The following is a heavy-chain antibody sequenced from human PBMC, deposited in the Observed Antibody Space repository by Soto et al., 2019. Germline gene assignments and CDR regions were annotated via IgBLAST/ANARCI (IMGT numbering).Heavy chain of an antibody. CDR1: GFTFSSYW. Sequence: EVQLVESGGGLVQPGGSQRFSCAASGFTFSSYWMHWVRHAPGKGLVWVSRINGDGSSTNYADFVKGRFTISTDNDKNTLYLQINSLRAEDTAVYYCARGARNFYYFYYWGQGALVTVSS. CDR3: ARGARNFYYFYY. J-gene: IGHJ4*02. V-gene: IGHV3-74*01. D-gene: IGHD1-7*01. CDR2: INGDGSST.